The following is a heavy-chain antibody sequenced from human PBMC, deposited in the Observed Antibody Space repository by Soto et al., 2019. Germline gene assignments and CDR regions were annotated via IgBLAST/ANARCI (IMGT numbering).Heavy chain of an antibody. D-gene: IGHD3-3*01. J-gene: IGHJ4*02. Sequence: SETLSLTCTVSGGSISSYYWSWIRQPPGKGLEWIGYIYYSGSTNYNPSLKSRVTISVDTSKNQFSLKLSSVTAADTAVYYCASAGSPLSVYDFWGVYFDYWGQGPLVTVPS. CDR1: GGSISSYY. V-gene: IGHV4-59*01. CDR3: ASAGSPLSVYDFWGVYFDY. CDR2: IYYSGST.